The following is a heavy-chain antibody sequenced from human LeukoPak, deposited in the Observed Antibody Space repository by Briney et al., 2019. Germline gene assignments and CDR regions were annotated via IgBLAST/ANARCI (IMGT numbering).Heavy chain of an antibody. CDR3: AKVLVVVTARSYYFDY. Sequence: PGGSLRLSCAASGFTFSSYAMSWVRQAPGKGLEWVSAISGSGGSTYYADSVKGRFTISRDNSKNTLYLQMNSLRAEDTAVYYCAKVLVVVTARSYYFDYWGQGTLVTVSS. J-gene: IGHJ4*02. V-gene: IGHV3-23*01. CDR2: ISGSGGST. D-gene: IGHD2-21*02. CDR1: GFTFSSYA.